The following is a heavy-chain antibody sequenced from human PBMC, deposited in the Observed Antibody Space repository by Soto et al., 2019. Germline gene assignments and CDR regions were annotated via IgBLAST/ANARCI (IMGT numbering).Heavy chain of an antibody. V-gene: IGHV3-23*01. CDR2: VGNSGIDT. D-gene: IGHD2-21*01. CDR1: GFSFSSYA. J-gene: IGHJ4*02. Sequence: GGSLRLSCAASGFSFSSYAMTWVRQPPGKRLEWVSTVGNSGIDTYYTGSVKGRFTISRDNSENTLYLQMDRLRAEDTAVYYCARYCGPAACYSGFDSWGLGTLVTVS. CDR3: ARYCGPAACYSGFDS.